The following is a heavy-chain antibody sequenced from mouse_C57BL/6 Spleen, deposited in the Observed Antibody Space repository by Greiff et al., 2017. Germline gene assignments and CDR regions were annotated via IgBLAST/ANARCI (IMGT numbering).Heavy chain of an antibody. J-gene: IGHJ2*01. D-gene: IGHD2-4*01. V-gene: IGHV3-6*01. CDR3: AINNDYDLYYFDY. Sequence: ESGPGLVKPSQSLSLTCSVTGYSITSGYYWNWIRQFPGNKLEWMGYISYDGSNNYNPSLQNRISITRDTSKNQFFLKLNSVTTEDTATYYCAINNDYDLYYFDYWGQGTTLTVSS. CDR2: ISYDGSN. CDR1: GYSITSGYY.